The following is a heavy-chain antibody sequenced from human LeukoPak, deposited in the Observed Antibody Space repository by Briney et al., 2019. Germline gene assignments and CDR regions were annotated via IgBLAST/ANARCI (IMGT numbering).Heavy chain of an antibody. CDR1: GFTVSSNY. CDR2: IKQDGSEE. Sequence: GGSLRLSCAASGFTVSSNYMSWVRQAPGKGLEWVANIKQDGSEEHYVDSVKGRFTISRDNSKNTLYLQMNSLRAEDTAVYYCARGLFGAYFDYWGQGTLVTVSS. V-gene: IGHV3-7*03. D-gene: IGHD3-3*01. CDR3: ARGLFGAYFDY. J-gene: IGHJ4*02.